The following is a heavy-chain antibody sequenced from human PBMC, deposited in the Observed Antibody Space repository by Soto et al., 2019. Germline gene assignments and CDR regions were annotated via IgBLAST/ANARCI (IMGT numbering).Heavy chain of an antibody. CDR1: GFTFSSYA. V-gene: IGHV3-23*01. D-gene: IGHD1-26*01. J-gene: IGHJ2*01. CDR2: ISGSGGST. CDR3: AKDRLGNWYFDL. Sequence: GGSLRRSCAASGFTFSSYAMSWVRQAPGKGLEWVSAISGSGGSTYYADSVKGWLTISRDNSKNTLYLQMNSLRAEDPAVHYCAKDRLGNWYFDLWGRVTLVTVSS.